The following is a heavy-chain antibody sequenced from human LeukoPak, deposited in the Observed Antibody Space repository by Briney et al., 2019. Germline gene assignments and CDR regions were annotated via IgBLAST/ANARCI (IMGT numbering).Heavy chain of an antibody. Sequence: GGSLRLSCAASGFTFSSYWMSWARQAPGKGLEWVANIKQDGSEKYYVDSVKGRFTISRDNAKNSLYLQMNSLRAEDTAVYYCARDRTDIVVVVAATPERDYYYYGMDVWGQGTTVTVSS. J-gene: IGHJ6*02. CDR1: GFTFSSYW. CDR2: IKQDGSEK. V-gene: IGHV3-7*01. CDR3: ARDRTDIVVVVAATPERDYYYYGMDV. D-gene: IGHD2-15*01.